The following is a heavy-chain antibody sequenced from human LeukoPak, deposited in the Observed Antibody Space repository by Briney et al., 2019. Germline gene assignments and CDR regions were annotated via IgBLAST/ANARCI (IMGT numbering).Heavy chain of an antibody. CDR2: INPNSGGT. V-gene: IGHV1-2*02. J-gene: IGHJ4*02. D-gene: IGHD2-2*02. CDR3: ARVRCSSTSCYNDY. CDR1: GYTFTGYY. Sequence: ASVKVSCKASGYTFTGYYMHWVRQAPGQGIEWMGWINPNSGGTNYARKFQGRVTMTRDTSISTAYMELSRLRSDDTAVYYCARVRCSSTSCYNDYWGQGTLVTVSS.